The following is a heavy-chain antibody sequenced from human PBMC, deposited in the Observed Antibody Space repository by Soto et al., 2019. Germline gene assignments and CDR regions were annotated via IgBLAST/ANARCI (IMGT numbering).Heavy chain of an antibody. D-gene: IGHD4-17*01. Sequence: EVQLVESGGGLVQPGGSLRLSCAASGFTFSSYSMNWVRQAPGKGLEWVSYISSSSSTIYYADSVKGRFTISRDNAKNSLYLQMNSVRDEDTAVYYCAREDDYLGWFDPWGQGTLVTVSS. J-gene: IGHJ5*02. CDR1: GFTFSSYS. V-gene: IGHV3-48*02. CDR3: AREDDYLGWFDP. CDR2: ISSSSSTI.